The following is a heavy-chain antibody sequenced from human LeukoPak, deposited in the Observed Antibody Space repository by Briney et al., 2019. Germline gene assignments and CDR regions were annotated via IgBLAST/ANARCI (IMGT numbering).Heavy chain of an antibody. D-gene: IGHD4-23*01. CDR3: ARVGPFYGDNDAFDI. Sequence: GASVKVSCKASGYTFTSYGISWVRQAPGQGLEWMGWISAYNGNTNYAQKLQGRVTMTTDTSTSTAYMELSRLRSDDTAVYYCARVGPFYGDNDAFDIWGQGTMVTVSS. J-gene: IGHJ3*02. CDR2: ISAYNGNT. V-gene: IGHV1-18*01. CDR1: GYTFTSYG.